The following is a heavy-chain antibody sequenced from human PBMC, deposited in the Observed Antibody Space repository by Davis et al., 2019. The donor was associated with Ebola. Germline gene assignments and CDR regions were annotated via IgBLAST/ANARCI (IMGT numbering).Heavy chain of an antibody. CDR1: GFTFSNAW. J-gene: IGHJ4*02. CDR2: IKSKTDGGTT. V-gene: IGHV3-15*01. D-gene: IGHD1-14*01. CDR3: TTDLPGMSRGIDY. Sequence: GESLKISCAASGFTFSNAWMTWVRQAPGKGLEWVGRIKSKTDGGTTDYSAPVRGRFSISRDDSENTVYLQMNSLKIEDTAVYYCTTDLPGMSRGIDYWGQGTLGTVSS.